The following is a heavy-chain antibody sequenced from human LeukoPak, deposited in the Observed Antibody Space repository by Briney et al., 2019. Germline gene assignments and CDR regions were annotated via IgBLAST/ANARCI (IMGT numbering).Heavy chain of an antibody. CDR3: ARTLNGDYSDY. D-gene: IGHD4-17*01. V-gene: IGHV4-59*08. CDR1: GGSINNYY. J-gene: IGHJ4*02. CDR2: IYYSGST. Sequence: SETLSLTCTVSGGSINNYYWSWIRQPPGKGLEWIAYIYYSGSTNYNPSLKSRVTISVDTSKKQFSLKLSSVTAADTAVYYCARTLNGDYSDYWGQGTLVTVSS.